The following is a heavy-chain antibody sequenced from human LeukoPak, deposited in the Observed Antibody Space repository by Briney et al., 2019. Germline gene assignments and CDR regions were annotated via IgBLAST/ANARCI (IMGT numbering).Heavy chain of an antibody. V-gene: IGHV3-23*01. Sequence: PGGSLRLSCAASGFTFSSYAMSWVRQAPGKGLEWVSAISGSGGSTYYADSVKGRFTIPRDNSKNTLYLQMNSLRAEDTAVYYCAKVWGYYYDRMGFWGQGTLVTVSS. CDR1: GFTFSSYA. D-gene: IGHD3-22*01. J-gene: IGHJ4*02. CDR2: ISGSGGST. CDR3: AKVWGYYYDRMGF.